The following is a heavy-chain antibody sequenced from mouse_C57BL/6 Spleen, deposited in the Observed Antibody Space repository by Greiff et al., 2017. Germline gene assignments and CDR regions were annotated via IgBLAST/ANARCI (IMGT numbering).Heavy chain of an antibody. V-gene: IGHV3-1*01. Sequence: VQLKESGPGMVKPSQSLSLTCTVTGYSITSGYDWHWIRHFPGNKLEWMGYISYSGSTNYNPSLKSRISITHDTSKNHFFLKLNSVTTEDTATYYCARGDYDGIAYWGQGTLVTVSA. CDR3: ARGDYDGIAY. CDR2: ISYSGST. D-gene: IGHD2-4*01. CDR1: GYSITSGYD. J-gene: IGHJ3*01.